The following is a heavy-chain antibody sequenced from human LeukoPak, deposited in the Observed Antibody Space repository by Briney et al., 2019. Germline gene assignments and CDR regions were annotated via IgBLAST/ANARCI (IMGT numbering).Heavy chain of an antibody. J-gene: IGHJ4*02. D-gene: IGHD3-10*01. CDR2: IDPSASYT. Sequence: GEPLNISCKASGYSFTSYWISGVRQLPGKGLEWTGRIDPSASYTNYSPSFQGHVTISADKSISTAYLQWSSLKASDTAMYYCARDLGGACYYDYWGQGTLVTVSS. V-gene: IGHV5-10-1*01. CDR1: GYSFTSYW. CDR3: ARDLGGACYYDY.